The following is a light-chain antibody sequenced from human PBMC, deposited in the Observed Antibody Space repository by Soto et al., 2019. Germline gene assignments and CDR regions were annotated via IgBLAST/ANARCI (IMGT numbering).Light chain of an antibody. J-gene: IGKJ1*01. Sequence: DIQMTQSPSSLSASVGDRVTITCRASESIRHNLNWYQQKPGKAPKLLIYAASTLQSGVPSRFSGGVYGTEFTLTIGSLQPEDFTTYYCQQTYSTPRGAFGQGTKVEF. CDR1: ESIRHN. V-gene: IGKV1-39*01. CDR3: QQTYSTPRGA. CDR2: AAS.